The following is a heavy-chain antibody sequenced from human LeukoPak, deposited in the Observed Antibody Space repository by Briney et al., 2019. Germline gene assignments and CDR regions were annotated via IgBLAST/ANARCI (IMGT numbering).Heavy chain of an antibody. Sequence: SEALSLTCTDSGGSISSGGYYWSWIRQPPGKGLEWIGYIYHSGSTYYNPSLKSRVTISVDRSKNQFSLKLSSVTAADTAVYYCARGEDSSSSRYFQHWGQGTLVTVSS. V-gene: IGHV4-30-2*01. CDR2: IYHSGST. D-gene: IGHD6-6*01. J-gene: IGHJ1*01. CDR1: GGSISSGGYY. CDR3: ARGEDSSSSRYFQH.